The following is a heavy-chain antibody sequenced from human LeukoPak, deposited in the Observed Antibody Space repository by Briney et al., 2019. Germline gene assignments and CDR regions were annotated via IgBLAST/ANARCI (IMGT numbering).Heavy chain of an antibody. CDR3: ARGGVYCSSVSCSVDY. D-gene: IGHD2-2*01. Sequence: GGSLRLSCAASGFTFSNAWMSWVRQAPGKGLEWVGFIRSKPYGGTTENAASVKGRFTISRDDSKSIAYLQMNSLKTEDTAVYYCARGGVYCSSVSCSVDYWGQGILVTVSS. V-gene: IGHV3-49*04. CDR2: IRSKPYGGTT. CDR1: GFTFSNAW. J-gene: IGHJ4*02.